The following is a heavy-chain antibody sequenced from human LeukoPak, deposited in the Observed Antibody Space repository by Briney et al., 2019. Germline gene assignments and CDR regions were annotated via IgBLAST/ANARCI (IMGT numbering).Heavy chain of an antibody. V-gene: IGHV3-53*01. CDR3: ARFTAGWFDP. Sequence: QAGGSLRLSCVASGFTVSSKYMSWVRQAPGKGLEWVSVIYSSGDTYYADSVKGRFSISRDNSENTVFLQMNSLRAEDTAIYYCARFTAGWFDPWGQGTLVTVSS. J-gene: IGHJ5*02. CDR1: GFTVSSKY. D-gene: IGHD3-16*01. CDR2: IYSSGDT.